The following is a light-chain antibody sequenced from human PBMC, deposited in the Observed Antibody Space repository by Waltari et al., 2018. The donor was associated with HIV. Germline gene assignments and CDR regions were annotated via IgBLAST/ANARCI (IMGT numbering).Light chain of an antibody. CDR2: DVS. J-gene: IGLJ2*01. CDR1: ISDVGGYNY. CDR3: CSYAGSGNVL. Sequence: QSALTQPASVSGSPGQSITISCTGSISDVGGYNYFSWYQHHSGKAPRLIMYDVSERHSGVSHRCSGSKSGSTASLTISGLQAEDEAHYYCCSYAGSGNVLFSGGTKVTVL. V-gene: IGLV2-23*02.